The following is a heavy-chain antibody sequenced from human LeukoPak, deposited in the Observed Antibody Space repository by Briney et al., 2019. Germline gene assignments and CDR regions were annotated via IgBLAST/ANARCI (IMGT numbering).Heavy chain of an antibody. V-gene: IGHV4-39*07. D-gene: IGHD4-11*01. CDR1: GGSISTTFY. Sequence: SETLSLTCTVSGGSISTTFYWGWIRQPPGKGLEWIGTIYYSGLTYYDPSLKSRVTISVDTSKNQFSLNLSSVTAADTAVYYCARSGSNTFDYWGQGTLVTISS. CDR3: ARSGSNTFDY. J-gene: IGHJ4*02. CDR2: IYYSGLT.